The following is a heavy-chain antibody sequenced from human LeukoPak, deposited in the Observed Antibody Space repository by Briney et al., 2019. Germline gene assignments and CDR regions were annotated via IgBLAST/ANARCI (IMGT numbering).Heavy chain of an antibody. CDR1: GYSISSGYY. D-gene: IGHD3-3*01. J-gene: IGHJ4*02. CDR3: ARSIGVVTNFDY. V-gene: IGHV4-38-2*01. CDR2: IYHSGST. Sequence: PSETLSLTCVVSGYSISSGYYWGWSRQPPGKGLEWIGSIYHSGSTYYNPSLKSRVTISVDTSKNQFSLKLSSVTAADTAVYYCARSIGVVTNFDYWGQGTLVTVSS.